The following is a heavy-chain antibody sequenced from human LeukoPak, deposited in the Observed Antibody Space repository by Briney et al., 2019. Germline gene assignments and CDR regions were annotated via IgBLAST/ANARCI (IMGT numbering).Heavy chain of an antibody. D-gene: IGHD6-13*01. J-gene: IGHJ4*02. CDR1: GGSISSYY. V-gene: IGHV4-59*01. CDR3: ARDRGYRFPFDY. Sequence: SETLSLTCTVSGGSISSYYWSWIRQPPGKGLEWIGYIYYSGSTNYNPSLKGRVTISVDTSKNQFSLKLSSVTAADTAVYYCARDRGYRFPFDYWGQGTLVTVSS. CDR2: IYYSGST.